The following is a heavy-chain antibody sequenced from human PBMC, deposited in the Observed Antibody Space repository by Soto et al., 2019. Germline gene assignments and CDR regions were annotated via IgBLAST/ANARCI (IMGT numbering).Heavy chain of an antibody. J-gene: IGHJ4*02. CDR1: GFTFSSYG. V-gene: IGHV3-33*01. Sequence: GGSLRLSCAASGFTFSSYGMHWVRQAPGKGLEWVAVIWYDGSNKYYADSVKGRFTISRDNSKNTLYLQMNSLRAKDTAVYYCARDYYYDFWSGYTPAYWGQGTLVTVSS. D-gene: IGHD3-3*01. CDR3: ARDYYYDFWSGYTPAY. CDR2: IWYDGSNK.